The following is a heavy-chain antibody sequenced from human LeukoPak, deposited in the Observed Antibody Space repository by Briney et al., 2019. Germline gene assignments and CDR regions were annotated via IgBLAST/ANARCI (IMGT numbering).Heavy chain of an antibody. CDR2: IKQDGSEK. V-gene: IGHV3-7*01. D-gene: IGHD3-22*01. CDR1: GFTFSSYW. CDR3: ARDSITMTVVVGDLDY. Sequence: GGSLRLSCAASGFTFSSYWMSWVRQAPGKGLEWVANIKQDGSEKHYVDSVKGRFTISRDNAKNSLYLQMNSLRAEDTAVYYCARDSITMTVVVGDLDYWGQGTLVTVSS. J-gene: IGHJ4*02.